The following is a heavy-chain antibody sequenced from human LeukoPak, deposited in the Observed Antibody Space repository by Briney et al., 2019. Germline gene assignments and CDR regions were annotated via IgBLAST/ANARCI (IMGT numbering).Heavy chain of an antibody. CDR1: GGTFSSYA. CDR2: IIPIFGTA. D-gene: IGHD6-19*01. CDR3: AREPVAGPIGGDY. V-gene: IGHV1-69*05. J-gene: IGHJ4*02. Sequence: SVKVSCKASGGTFSSYAISWVRQAPGQGLEWMGGIIPIFGTANYAQKFQGRVTMTRDTSISTAYMELSRLRSDDTAVYYCAREPVAGPIGGDYWGQGTLVTVSS.